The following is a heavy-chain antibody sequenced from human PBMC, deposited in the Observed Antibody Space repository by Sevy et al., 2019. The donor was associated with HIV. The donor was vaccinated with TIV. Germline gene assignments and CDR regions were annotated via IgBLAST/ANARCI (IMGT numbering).Heavy chain of an antibody. J-gene: IGHJ4*02. CDR3: ARAFHYYDSSGHDY. CDR2: MNPNSGNT. CDR1: GYTFTSYD. V-gene: IGHV1-8*01. D-gene: IGHD3-22*01. Sequence: ASVKVSCKASGYTFTSYDINWVRQATGQGLEWMGWMNPNSGNTGYAQKFQGRVTMTRNTSISTAYMELSRLRSEDTALFYCARAFHYYDSSGHDYWGQGTLVNVSS.